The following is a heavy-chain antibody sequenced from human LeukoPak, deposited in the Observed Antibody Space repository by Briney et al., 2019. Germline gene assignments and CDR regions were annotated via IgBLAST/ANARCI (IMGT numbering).Heavy chain of an antibody. D-gene: IGHD1-26*01. J-gene: IGHJ4*02. V-gene: IGHV4-39*07. Sequence: PSETLSLTCTVSGGSISSSSYYWGWIRQPPGKGLEWIGSIYYSGSTCYNPSLKSRVTISVDTSKNQFSLKLSSVTAADTAVYYCARVRSYPLNFGYWGQGTLVTVSS. CDR3: ARVRSYPLNFGY. CDR1: GGSISSSSYY. CDR2: IYYSGST.